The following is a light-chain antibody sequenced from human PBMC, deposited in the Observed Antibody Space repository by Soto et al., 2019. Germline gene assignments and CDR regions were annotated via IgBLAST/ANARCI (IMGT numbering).Light chain of an antibody. Sequence: DIQMTQSPSSLSASVGDRVTITCRASQSISNYLNWYQQKPGKAPKLLIYAASSMQSGVPSRFSGSGSETDFTLTISSLQPHDFATYYCQQSFSPLWTFGQGTKVEV. CDR2: AAS. CDR1: QSISNY. V-gene: IGKV1-39*01. J-gene: IGKJ1*01. CDR3: QQSFSPLWT.